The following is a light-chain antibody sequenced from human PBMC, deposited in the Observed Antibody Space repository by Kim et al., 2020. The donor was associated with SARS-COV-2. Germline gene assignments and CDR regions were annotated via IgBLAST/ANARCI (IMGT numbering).Light chain of an antibody. CDR3: GSWNNSLNGPV. Sequence: GQRFTISCSGSSSNIGSNDVYWYRQSPGTATKVLIHTNNRRPSGVPDRFAGSKSDTSASLAISELRSEDKTDYYCGSWNNSLNGPVFGSGTQLTVI. CDR2: TNN. V-gene: IGLV1-47*01. CDR1: SSNIGSND. J-gene: IGLJ3*02.